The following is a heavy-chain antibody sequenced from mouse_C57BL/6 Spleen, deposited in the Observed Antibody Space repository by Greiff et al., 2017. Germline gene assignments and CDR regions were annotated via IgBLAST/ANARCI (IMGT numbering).Heavy chain of an antibody. J-gene: IGHJ4*01. Sequence: EVQVVESGGDLVKPGGSLKLSCAASGFTFSSYGMSWVRQTPDKRLEWVATISSCGSYTYYPDSVKGRFTISRDNAKNTLYLQMSSLKSEDTAMYYCARLVTTVPMDYWGQGTSVTVSS. CDR1: GFTFSSYG. CDR3: ARLVTTVPMDY. V-gene: IGHV5-6*01. D-gene: IGHD1-1*01. CDR2: ISSCGSYT.